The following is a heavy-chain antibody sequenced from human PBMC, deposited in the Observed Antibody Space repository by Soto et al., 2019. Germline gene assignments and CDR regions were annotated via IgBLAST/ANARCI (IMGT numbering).Heavy chain of an antibody. CDR3: SRTYYNDSSGPFDS. CDR1: GGSISSGGYY. Sequence: SETLSLTCTVSGGSISSGGYYWSWIRQHPGKGLEWIGYIYYSGSTYYTPSLESRVTISVDTSKNQFSLKLSSVTAADTAVYYWSRTYYNDSSGPFDSWGQGTLVTV. J-gene: IGHJ4*02. D-gene: IGHD3-22*01. CDR2: IYYSGST. V-gene: IGHV4-31*03.